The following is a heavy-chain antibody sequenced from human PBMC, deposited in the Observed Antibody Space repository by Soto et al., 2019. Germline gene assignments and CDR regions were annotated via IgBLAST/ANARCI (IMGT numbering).Heavy chain of an antibody. V-gene: IGHV3-23*01. D-gene: IGHD3-10*01. J-gene: IGHJ4*02. CDR2: ISGSGGST. CDR1: GFTFSSYA. CDR3: AKDTMVRGVIRGYYSDY. Sequence: GGSLRLSCAASGFTFSSYAMSWVRQAPGKGLEWVSAISGSGGSTYYADSVKGRFTISRDNSKNTLYLQMNSLRAEDTAVYYCAKDTMVRGVIRGYYSDYWGQGTLVTVSS.